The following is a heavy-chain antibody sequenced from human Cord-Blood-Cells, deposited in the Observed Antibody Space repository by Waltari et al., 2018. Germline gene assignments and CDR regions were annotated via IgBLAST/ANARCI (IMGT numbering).Heavy chain of an antibody. V-gene: IGHV3-30-3*01. J-gene: IGHJ4*02. CDR1: GFTFRSSA. Sequence: QVQLVESGGGVVQPGRSLRLSCAASGFTFRSSARHWACQAPGKGLEWVAVISYDGSNKYYADSVKGRFTISRDNSKNTLYLQMNSLRAEDTAVYYCARDGGSSWYYYFDYWGQGTLVTVSS. CDR3: ARDGGSSWYYYFDY. D-gene: IGHD6-13*01. CDR2: ISYDGSNK.